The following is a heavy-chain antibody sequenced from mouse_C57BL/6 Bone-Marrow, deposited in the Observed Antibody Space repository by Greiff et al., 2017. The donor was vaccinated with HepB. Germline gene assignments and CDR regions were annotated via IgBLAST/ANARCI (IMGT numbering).Heavy chain of an antibody. Sequence: EVKVVESGGGLVQPGESLKLSCESNEYEFPSHDMSWVRKTPEKRLELVAAINSDGGSTYYPDTMERRFIISRDNTKKTLYLQMSSLRSEDTALYYCAENSSGLFYFDYWGQGTTLTVSS. CDR3: AENSSGLFYFDY. CDR2: INSDGGST. D-gene: IGHD3-2*02. J-gene: IGHJ2*01. V-gene: IGHV5-2*01. CDR1: EYEFPSHD.